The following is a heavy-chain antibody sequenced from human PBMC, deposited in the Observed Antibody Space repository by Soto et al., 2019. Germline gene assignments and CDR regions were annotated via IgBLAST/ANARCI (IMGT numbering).Heavy chain of an antibody. D-gene: IGHD2-21*02. J-gene: IGHJ5*02. Sequence: SETLSLTCTVSGASIRSTDYYWSWIRQAPGKGLEWIGYVYYTGSTYYNPSLMSRLTISVDASKNQFSLKLTSVTAAETAVYYCVRTAREGAVAPHWFDRWGQGTQVTVSS. V-gene: IGHV4-30-4*01. CDR2: VYYTGST. CDR1: GASIRSTDYY. CDR3: VRTAREGAVAPHWFDR.